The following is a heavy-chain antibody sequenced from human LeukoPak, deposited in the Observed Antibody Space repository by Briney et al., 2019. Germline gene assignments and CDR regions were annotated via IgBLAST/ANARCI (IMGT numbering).Heavy chain of an antibody. CDR2: IKQDGSEK. CDR3: ARSPPNSGFDWLLYY. J-gene: IGHJ4*02. V-gene: IGHV3-7*01. D-gene: IGHD3-9*01. Sequence: GGSLRLSCAASGFTFSSYWMSWVRQAPGKGLEWVANIKQDGSEKYYVDSVKGRFTISRDNAKNSLYLQMNSLRAEDTAVYYCARSPPNSGFDWLLYYWGQGTLVTVSS. CDR1: GFTFSSYW.